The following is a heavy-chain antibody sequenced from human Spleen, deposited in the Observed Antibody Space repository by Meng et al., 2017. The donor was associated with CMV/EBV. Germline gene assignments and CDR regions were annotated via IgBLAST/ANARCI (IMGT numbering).Heavy chain of an antibody. CDR2: ISGFDGNT. D-gene: IGHD6-13*01. V-gene: IGHV1-18*01. CDR3: AKDAEHATRWYYWFEH. J-gene: IGHJ5*01. Sequence: QVQLLQSGAEMKKPGASVMVSWKTSGYIFSNYGIAWVRQAPGHGREWMGWISGFDGNTNYAQRLQDRVTLTRDTSTATVYIQLRNLEPDDTAVYYCAKDAEHATRWYYWFEHWGQGTLVTVSS. CDR1: GYIFSNYG.